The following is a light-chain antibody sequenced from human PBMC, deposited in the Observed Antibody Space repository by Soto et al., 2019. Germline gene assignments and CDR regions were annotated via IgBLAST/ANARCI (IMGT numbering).Light chain of an antibody. J-gene: IGLJ2*01. CDR3: SSYTSSNTLE. CDR2: DVS. V-gene: IGLV2-14*03. Sequence: QSALTQPASVSGSPGQSITISCTGTSSDVGGYNYVSWHQQHPGKVPKLMIYDVSNRPSGVSNRFSGSKSGNTASLTISGLHAEDEADYYGSSYTSSNTLEFGGGTKVTVL. CDR1: SSDVGGYNY.